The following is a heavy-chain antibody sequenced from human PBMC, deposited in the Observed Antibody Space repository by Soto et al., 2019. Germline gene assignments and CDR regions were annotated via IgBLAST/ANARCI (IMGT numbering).Heavy chain of an antibody. Sequence: SETLSLTCTVSGGSIRSGCYYWSWIRQHPGKGLEWIGYIYYSGSTYYNPSLKSRVTISVDTSKNQFSLQLSSVTAADTAVYYCARGRPHYNIVVVVAATGGYYFDYWGQGTLVTISS. D-gene: IGHD2-15*01. CDR1: GGSIRSGCYY. CDR3: ARGRPHYNIVVVVAATGGYYFDY. J-gene: IGHJ4*02. V-gene: IGHV4-31*03. CDR2: IYYSGST.